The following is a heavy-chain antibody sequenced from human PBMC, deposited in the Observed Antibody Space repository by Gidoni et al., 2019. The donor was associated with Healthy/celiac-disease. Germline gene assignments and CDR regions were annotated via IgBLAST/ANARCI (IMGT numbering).Heavy chain of an antibody. D-gene: IGHD6-19*01. CDR1: GGSVSSGSYY. J-gene: IGHJ4*02. Sequence: QVQLQESGTGRVKPSETLSLTCTVSGGSVSSGSYYWSWIRQPPGKGLQWIGYIYYRGITNYNPALKSRVTISVDTSKNQFSLKLSSVTAADTAVYYCARAGIAVAVDYWGQGTLVTVSS. CDR3: ARAGIAVAVDY. CDR2: IYYRGIT. V-gene: IGHV4-61*01.